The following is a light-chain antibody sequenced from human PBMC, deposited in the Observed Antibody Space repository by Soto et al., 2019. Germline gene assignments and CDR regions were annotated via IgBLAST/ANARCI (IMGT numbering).Light chain of an antibody. CDR2: AAS. V-gene: IGKV1-27*01. J-gene: IGKJ4*01. CDR3: QKYDGAPLT. CDR1: ETINIY. Sequence: DIQMTQSPSSLSASVGDRVTITCRAGETINIYLAWYQQEPGKVPKLLISAASTLQSGVPSRFSGSGSGTDFTLTTSSLQPEDVATYYCQKYDGAPLTFGGGTKVEIK.